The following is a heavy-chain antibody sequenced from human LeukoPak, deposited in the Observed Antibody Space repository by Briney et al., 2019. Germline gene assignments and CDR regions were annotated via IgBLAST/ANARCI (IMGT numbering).Heavy chain of an antibody. Sequence: GASVKVSCKASGGTFSSYAISWVRQAPGQGLEWMGRIIPILGIANYAQKLQGRVTITADKSTSTAYMELSSLRSEDTAVYYCARAALHYGDYGGDYWGQGTLVTVSS. V-gene: IGHV1-69*04. CDR3: ARAALHYGDYGGDY. D-gene: IGHD4-17*01. CDR1: GGTFSSYA. CDR2: IIPILGIA. J-gene: IGHJ4*02.